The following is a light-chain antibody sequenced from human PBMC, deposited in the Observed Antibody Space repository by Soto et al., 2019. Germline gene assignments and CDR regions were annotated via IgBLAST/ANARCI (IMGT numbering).Light chain of an antibody. J-gene: IGLJ1*01. CDR3: SSYTTSSTYV. V-gene: IGLV2-14*01. CDR2: EVS. CDR1: SSDVGGYNY. Sequence: QSVLTQPASVSGSAGQSITISCTGTSSDVGGYNYVSWYQQHPGKAPNLMIYEVSDRPSGVSNRFSGSKSGNTASLTISGLQAEDEADYYCSSYTTSSTYVFGTGTKV.